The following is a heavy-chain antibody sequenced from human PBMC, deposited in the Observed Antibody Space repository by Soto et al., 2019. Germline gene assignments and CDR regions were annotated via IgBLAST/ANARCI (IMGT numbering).Heavy chain of an antibody. V-gene: IGHV5-51*01. Sequence: EVQLVQSGADMKKPGKSLKISCQGSGYTFTKYWIAWVRQMPGKGLEWMGIIYPDDSDTIYSPSFQGQVTLSADKSISTAYLQWDSLRASDSAIYYCARLGDGSSAWYFDYWGQGTLVTVSS. D-gene: IGHD3-10*01. CDR1: GYTFTKYW. CDR2: IYPDDSDT. CDR3: ARLGDGSSAWYFDY. J-gene: IGHJ4*02.